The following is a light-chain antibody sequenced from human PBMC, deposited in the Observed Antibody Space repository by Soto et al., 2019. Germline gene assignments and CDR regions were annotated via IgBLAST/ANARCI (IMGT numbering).Light chain of an antibody. V-gene: IGLV2-14*03. Sequence: QSALTQPASVSGSPGQSVTISCTGTSNDIGAYDYVSWYQHHPGKAPKLLISDVYIRPSGISDRFSGSKSANAASLTISALQPEDEADYFCCSYATNTLVGFGGGTKLTVL. CDR2: DVY. CDR3: CSYATNTLVG. CDR1: SNDIGAYDY. J-gene: IGLJ2*01.